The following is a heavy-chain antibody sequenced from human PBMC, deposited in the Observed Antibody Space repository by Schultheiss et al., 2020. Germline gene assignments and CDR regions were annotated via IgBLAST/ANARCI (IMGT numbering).Heavy chain of an antibody. CDR2: IYTSGST. V-gene: IGHV4-61*02. J-gene: IGHJ5*02. CDR3: ARRITMIVVAWGWFDP. CDR1: GGSISSGSYY. D-gene: IGHD3-22*01. Sequence: SETLSLTCTVSGGSISSGSYYWSWIRQPAGKGLEWIGRIYTSGSTNYNPSLKSRVTISVDTSKNQFSLKLSSVTAADTAVYYCARRITMIVVAWGWFDPWGQGTLVTVSS.